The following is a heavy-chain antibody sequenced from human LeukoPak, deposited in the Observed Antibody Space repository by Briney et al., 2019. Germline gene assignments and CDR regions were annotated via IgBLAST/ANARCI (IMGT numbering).Heavy chain of an antibody. V-gene: IGHV3-30*02. CDR2: IRYDGSNK. J-gene: IGHJ4*02. Sequence: GGSLRLSCAASGFTFSSYGMHWVRQAPGKGLEWVAFIRYDGSNKYYADSVKGRFTISRDNSKNTLYLQMNSLRAEDTAVYYCAKDRSFVVGDFDYWGQGTLVTVSS. CDR3: AKDRSFVVGDFDY. CDR1: GFTFSSYG. D-gene: IGHD1-26*01.